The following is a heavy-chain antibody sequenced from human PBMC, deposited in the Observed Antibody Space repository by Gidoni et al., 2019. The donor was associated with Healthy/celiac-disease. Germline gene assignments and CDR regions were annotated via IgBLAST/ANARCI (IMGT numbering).Heavy chain of an antibody. CDR3: ARRVWFGELDY. V-gene: IGHV4-39*01. CDR2: IYYSGST. J-gene: IGHJ4*02. CDR1: GGSISSSSYY. Sequence: QLQLQESGPGLVKPSETLSLTCTVSGGSISSSSYYWGWIRQPPGKGLEWIGSIYYSGSTYYNPSLKSRVTISVDTSKNQFSLKLSSVTAADTAVYYCARRVWFGELDYWGQGTLVTVSS. D-gene: IGHD3-10*01.